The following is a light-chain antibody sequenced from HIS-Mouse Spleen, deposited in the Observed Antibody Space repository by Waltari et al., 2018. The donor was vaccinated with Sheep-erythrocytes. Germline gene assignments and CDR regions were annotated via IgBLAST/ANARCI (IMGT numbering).Light chain of an antibody. J-gene: IGLJ3*02. CDR2: EGS. CDR1: SSDVGGYNY. V-gene: IGLV2-23*01. Sequence: QSALTQPRSVSGSPGQSVTISCTGTSSDVGGYNYVSWYQQHPGKAPKLMIYEGSKRHSGVSNRFSGSKSGNTASLTISGLQAEDEADYYCCSYAGSSTPWVFGGGTKLTVL. CDR3: CSYAGSSTPWV.